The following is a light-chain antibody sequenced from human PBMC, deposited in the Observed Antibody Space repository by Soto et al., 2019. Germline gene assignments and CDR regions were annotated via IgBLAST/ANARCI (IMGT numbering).Light chain of an antibody. CDR2: DVS. J-gene: IGLJ1*01. CDR1: SSDVGGYNY. CDR3: NSYTSSSTRV. V-gene: IGLV2-14*01. Sequence: QSVLTQPASVSASPGQSITISCTGTSSDVGGYNYVSWYQQHPGKAPKLMIYDVSNRPSGVSDRFSGSKSGNTASLTISGLQAEDEADYYCNSYTSSSTRVFGTGTEVTVL.